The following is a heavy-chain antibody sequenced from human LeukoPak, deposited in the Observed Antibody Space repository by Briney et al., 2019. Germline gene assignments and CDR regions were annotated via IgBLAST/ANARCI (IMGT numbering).Heavy chain of an antibody. CDR2: VNRDGSET. Sequence: GGSLRLSCAASGFTFSTYWMTWVRQVPGRGPEWVANVNRDGSETYYLDSVKGRFTISKDNAKNSLYLQMNSLRAEDTALYHCARNNGMDVWGQGTTVIVSS. CDR3: ARNNGMDV. CDR1: GFTFSTYW. V-gene: IGHV3-7*03. J-gene: IGHJ6*02.